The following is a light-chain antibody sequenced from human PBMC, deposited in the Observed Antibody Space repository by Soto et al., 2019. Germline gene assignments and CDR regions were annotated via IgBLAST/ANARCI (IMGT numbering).Light chain of an antibody. CDR3: QQTYSTLTWT. V-gene: IGKV1-39*01. CDR2: AAS. J-gene: IGKJ1*01. CDR1: QSISSY. Sequence: DIQMTQSPSSLSASVGDRVTITCRASQSISSYLNWYQQKPGKAPKLLIYAASSLQSGVPSRFSGSGSLTDFTLTISSLQPEDFATYYCQQTYSTLTWTFGQGTKVEIK.